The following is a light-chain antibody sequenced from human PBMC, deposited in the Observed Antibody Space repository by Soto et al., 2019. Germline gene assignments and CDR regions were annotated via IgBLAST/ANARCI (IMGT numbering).Light chain of an antibody. V-gene: IGLV2-14*01. Sequence: QSALTQPASVSGSPGQSITISCTGTSSDIGAYDYVSWYQQHPGKAPQLIIYGVSNRPSGVSNRFSGSKSGNTASLTISGLQAEDEADYYCSSYAGSSNVFGTGTKLTVL. CDR1: SSDIGAYDY. J-gene: IGLJ1*01. CDR3: SSYAGSSNV. CDR2: GVS.